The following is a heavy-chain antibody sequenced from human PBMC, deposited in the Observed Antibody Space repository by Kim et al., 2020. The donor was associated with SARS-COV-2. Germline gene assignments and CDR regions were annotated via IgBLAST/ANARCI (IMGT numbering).Heavy chain of an antibody. Sequence: GGSLRLSCAASGFTVSSYYMSWVRQAPGKGLEFVSVIYSGGSTDYADSVQGRFTISRDTSNNTLYLQMNSLRAEDTAVYYCARDGKSIAVAADYAFDIWGQGALVTVSS. CDR1: GFTVSSYY. D-gene: IGHD6-19*01. V-gene: IGHV3-53*01. CDR2: IYSGGST. CDR3: ARDGKSIAVAADYAFDI. J-gene: IGHJ3*02.